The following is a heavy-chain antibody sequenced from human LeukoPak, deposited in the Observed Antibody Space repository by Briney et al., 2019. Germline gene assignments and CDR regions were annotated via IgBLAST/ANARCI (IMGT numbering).Heavy chain of an antibody. CDR2: IYPGDSDT. CDR3: ARSGGRSYGSYYFDY. D-gene: IGHD5-18*01. V-gene: IGHV5-51*01. CDR1: GYSFTSYW. Sequence: GESLKISCKGSGYSFTSYWIGWVRQMPGKGLEWMGIIYPGDSDTRYSPSFQGQVTISADKSISTAYLQWSSLKASDTAMYYCARSGGRSYGSYYFDYRGLGTLVTVSS. J-gene: IGHJ4*02.